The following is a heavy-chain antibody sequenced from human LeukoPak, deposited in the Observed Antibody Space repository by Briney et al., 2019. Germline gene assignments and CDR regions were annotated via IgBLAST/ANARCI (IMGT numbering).Heavy chain of an antibody. CDR1: GFTFSVYA. V-gene: IGHV3-23*01. CDR2: ISASGGDT. D-gene: IGHD2/OR15-2a*01. J-gene: IGHJ4*02. CDR3: ARVLSVSYCDS. Sequence: PGGSLRLSCAASGFTFSVYAMSWVRQAPGKGLEWVSAISASGGDTYYADSVKGRITISRDNSKHTLYLQMNSLRGEDTAVYYCARVLSVSYCDSWGQGTLVTVSS.